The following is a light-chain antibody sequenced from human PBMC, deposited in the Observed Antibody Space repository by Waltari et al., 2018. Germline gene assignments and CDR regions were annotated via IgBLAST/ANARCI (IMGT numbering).Light chain of an antibody. CDR1: QAINNH. CDR2: DVS. CDR3: QQYDNLVT. Sequence: DIQMTQSPSSLSASVGDRVTITCQASQAINNHLNWYQQKPGKAPELLIYDVSKLETGVPSRFGGSGSGTDFSFTISRLQPEDIATYYCQQYDNLVTFGGGTRV. V-gene: IGKV1-33*01. J-gene: IGKJ4*01.